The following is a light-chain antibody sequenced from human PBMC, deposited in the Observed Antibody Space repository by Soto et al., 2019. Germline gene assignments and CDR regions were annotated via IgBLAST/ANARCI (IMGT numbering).Light chain of an antibody. J-gene: IGKJ2*01. V-gene: IGKV3-20*01. CDR3: QQYGSSPYT. Sequence: EMVVTQSPGTLSLSPGERATLSCTASQSVSSNHLAWYQQKPGQAPRLLIFASTGRPAVIPDRFSGSGSGTDFTLTISRLEPEDSAMYYCQQYGSSPYTFGQGTKVEIK. CDR1: QSVSSNH. CDR2: AST.